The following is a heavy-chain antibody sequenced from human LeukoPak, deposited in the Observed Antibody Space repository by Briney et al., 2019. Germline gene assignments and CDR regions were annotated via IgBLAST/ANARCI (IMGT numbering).Heavy chain of an antibody. CDR2: ISNDGYTQ. CDR3: SKDWGEYYYGSGSYYNSDGY. V-gene: IGHV3-30*18. D-gene: IGHD3-10*01. J-gene: IGHJ4*02. Sequence: GRSLRLSCEASGFTFSTYGMHWLRQAPGRGLEWVAVISNDGYTQYYADSVKGRFTISRDNSKNALFLQMNSLRAEDTAVYYCSKDWGEYYYGSGSYYNSDGYWGQGTLVTVSP. CDR1: GFTFSTYG.